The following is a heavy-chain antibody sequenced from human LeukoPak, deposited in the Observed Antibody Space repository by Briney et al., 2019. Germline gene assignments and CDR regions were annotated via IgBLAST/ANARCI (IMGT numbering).Heavy chain of an antibody. CDR1: GDSVSSNSAA. J-gene: IGHJ6*02. CDR2: TYYRSKWYN. Sequence: SQTLSLTCAISGDSVSSNSAAWNWIRQSPSRGPEWLGRTYYRSKWYNDYAVSVKSRITINPDTSKNQFSLQLNSVTPEDTAVYYCARDVARTPKYYYYYYGMDVWGQGTTVTVSS. CDR3: ARDVARTPKYYYYYYGMDV. D-gene: IGHD5-12*01. V-gene: IGHV6-1*01.